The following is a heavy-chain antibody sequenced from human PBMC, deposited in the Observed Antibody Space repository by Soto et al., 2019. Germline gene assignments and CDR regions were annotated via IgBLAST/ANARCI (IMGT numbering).Heavy chain of an antibody. V-gene: IGHV3-23*01. J-gene: IGHJ6*02. D-gene: IGHD6-13*01. CDR2: ISGSGGST. CDR1: GFTYSSYA. CDR3: AKDGSSSWYSYYYYGMDV. Sequence: GGSLRLSCAASGFTYSSYAMSWVRQAPGKGLEWVSAISGSGGSTHYADSVKGRFTISRDNSKNTLYLQMNSLRAEDTAVYYCAKDGSSSWYSYYYYGMDVWGQGTTVTVSS.